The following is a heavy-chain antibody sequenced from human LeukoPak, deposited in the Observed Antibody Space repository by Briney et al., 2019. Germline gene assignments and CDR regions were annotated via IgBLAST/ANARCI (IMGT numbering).Heavy chain of an antibody. D-gene: IGHD5-12*01. J-gene: IGHJ4*02. V-gene: IGHV3-30*02. Sequence: PGGSLRLSCAASGFTFSSYGMHWVRQAPGKGLEWVAFIRYDGSNKYYADSVKGRFTISRDNSKNTLYLQMNSLRAEDTAVYYCAKRYSGYDGEIDYWGQGTLVTVSS. CDR3: AKRYSGYDGEIDY. CDR1: GFTFSSYG. CDR2: IRYDGSNK.